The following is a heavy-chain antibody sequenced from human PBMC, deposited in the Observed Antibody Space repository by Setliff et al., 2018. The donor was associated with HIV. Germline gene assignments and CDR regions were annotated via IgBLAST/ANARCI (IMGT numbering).Heavy chain of an antibody. CDR2: IDSSGTT. CDR1: GGSFGVYR. V-gene: IGHV4-4*07. Sequence: LETLSLTCTISGGSFGVYRWSWIRQSAGRGLEWIGRIDSSGTTDYKPSLKGRVAISVDTSRNQFSLRVTSATAADTAVYFCARDRHSSGLGSYGPWGPGILVTVSS. D-gene: IGHD3-10*01. J-gene: IGHJ5*02. CDR3: ARDRHSSGLGSYGP.